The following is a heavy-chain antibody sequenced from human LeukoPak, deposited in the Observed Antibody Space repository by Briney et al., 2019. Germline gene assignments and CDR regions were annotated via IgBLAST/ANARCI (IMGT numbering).Heavy chain of an antibody. Sequence: PSETLSLTCSFYGGSLSGYYWSWIRQSPGKGLEWIGDINESGSTTYNPSLKSRVTISVDTPKNQFSLKLSSVTAADTAVYYCARIRVGYYYYYYMDVWGKGTTVTVSS. D-gene: IGHD3-16*01. J-gene: IGHJ6*03. V-gene: IGHV4-34*01. CDR3: ARIRVGYYYYYYMDV. CDR1: GGSLSGYY. CDR2: INESGST.